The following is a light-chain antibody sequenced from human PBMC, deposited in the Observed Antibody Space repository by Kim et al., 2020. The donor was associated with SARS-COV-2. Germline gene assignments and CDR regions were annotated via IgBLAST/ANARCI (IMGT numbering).Light chain of an antibody. CDR1: SSDVGSYNR. CDR3: SSFTTSATYV. Sequence: QSALTQPPSVSGSPGQSVTISCTGTSSDVGSYNRVSWYQQPPGTAPKVIIYEVSDRPSGVPDRFSGSKSGNTASLTISGLQAEDEADYYCSSFTTSATYVFGTVTKVTVL. CDR2: EVS. V-gene: IGLV2-18*02. J-gene: IGLJ1*01.